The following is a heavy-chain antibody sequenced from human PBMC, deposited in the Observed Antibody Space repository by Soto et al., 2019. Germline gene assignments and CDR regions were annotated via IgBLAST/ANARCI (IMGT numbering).Heavy chain of an antibody. V-gene: IGHV4-30-2*01. CDR1: GGSISSGGYS. D-gene: IGHD5-12*01. Sequence: QLQLQESGSGLVKPSQTLSLTCAVSGGSISSGGYSWSWIRQPPGKDLEWIGYIYHSGSTYYNPSLKIRVTISVDRSKNQFSLKLSSVTAAYTAVYYCAAGGGLPRYYWGQGTLVTVSS. J-gene: IGHJ4*02. CDR2: IYHSGST. CDR3: AAGGGLPRYY.